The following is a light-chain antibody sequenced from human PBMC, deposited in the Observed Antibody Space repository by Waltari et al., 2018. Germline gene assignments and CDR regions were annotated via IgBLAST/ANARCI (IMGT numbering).Light chain of an antibody. CDR2: GAS. Sequence: DIQMTQSPSTLSASVGDRFTITCRASQSIRGSLAWYQQKPGKAPTILIYGASTLQRGVPSRFSGSGTGTEFTLTITSLQPDDFATYYCQQHYSRWTFGQGTRVEIK. CDR1: QSIRGS. J-gene: IGKJ1*01. V-gene: IGKV1-5*03. CDR3: QQHYSRWT.